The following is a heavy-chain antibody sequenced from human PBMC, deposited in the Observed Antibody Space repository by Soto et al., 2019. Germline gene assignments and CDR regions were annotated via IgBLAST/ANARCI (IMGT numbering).Heavy chain of an antibody. Sequence: QVQLVESGGGVVQPGRSLRLSCAASGFTFNTYGMNWVRQAPGKGLERVAIIWYDGSIKYYADSMKGRFTISRDNSETTMYLQMNSLGAEDTAVYYGARVGCTGGSCKPYAYYAMDVWGQGTTVTVSS. CDR3: ARVGCTGGSCKPYAYYAMDV. J-gene: IGHJ6*02. D-gene: IGHD2-15*01. CDR1: GFTFNTYG. CDR2: IWYDGSIK. V-gene: IGHV3-33*01.